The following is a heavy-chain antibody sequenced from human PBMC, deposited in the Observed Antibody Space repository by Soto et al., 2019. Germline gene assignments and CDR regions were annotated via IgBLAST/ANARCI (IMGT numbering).Heavy chain of an antibody. Sequence: GGSLRFSCAASGFTFSSYGMHWVRQAPGKGLEWVSAISGSGGSTYYADSVKGRFTISRDNSKNTLYLQMNSLRAEDTAVYYCAKDPYCSGGSCYSELFDYWGQGTLVTVSS. CDR2: ISGSGGST. CDR3: AKDPYCSGGSCYSELFDY. J-gene: IGHJ4*02. CDR1: GFTFSSYG. V-gene: IGHV3-23*01. D-gene: IGHD2-15*01.